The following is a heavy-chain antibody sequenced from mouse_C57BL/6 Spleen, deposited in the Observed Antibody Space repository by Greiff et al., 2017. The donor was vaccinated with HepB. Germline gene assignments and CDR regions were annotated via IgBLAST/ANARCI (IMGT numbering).Heavy chain of an antibody. J-gene: IGHJ4*01. CDR2: IWGGGST. V-gene: IGHV2-9*01. D-gene: IGHD2-1*01. CDR1: GFSLTSYG. Sequence: VQVVESGPGLVAPSQSLSITCTVSGFSLTSYGVDWVRQPPGKGLEWLGVIWGGGSTNYNSALMSRLSISKDNSKSQVFLKMNRLQTEDTAMYYSAKRGYYGNYDAMDYWGQGTSVTVSS. CDR3: AKRGYYGNYDAMDY.